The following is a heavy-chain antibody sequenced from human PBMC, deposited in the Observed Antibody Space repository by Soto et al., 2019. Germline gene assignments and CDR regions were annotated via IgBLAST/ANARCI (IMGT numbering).Heavy chain of an antibody. J-gene: IGHJ6*02. D-gene: IGHD3-10*01. V-gene: IGHV3-30*18. CDR1: GFTFSSYG. Sequence: GGSLRPSCAASGFTFSSYGMHWVRQAPGKGLEWVAVISYDGSNKYYADSVKGRFTISRDNSKNTLYLQMNSLRAEDTAVYYCAKEEGRYTAYYYYYGMDVWGQGTTVTVSS. CDR3: AKEEGRYTAYYYYYGMDV. CDR2: ISYDGSNK.